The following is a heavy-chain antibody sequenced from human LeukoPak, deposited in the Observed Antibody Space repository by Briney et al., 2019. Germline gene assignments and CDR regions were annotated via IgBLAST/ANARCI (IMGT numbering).Heavy chain of an antibody. CDR1: GFTFRRYG. D-gene: IGHD1-26*01. CDR3: AKDGVGATSLDC. J-gene: IGHJ4*02. CDR2: IWHDGSYE. V-gene: IGHV3-33*06. Sequence: PGGPLTLSCAASGFTFRRYGMQGVRRAPGKGRKGVAVIWHDGSYEYYADSVKGRFTISRDSSKTTLYLQMNGLRAEDTAVYYCAKDGVGATSLDCWGQGTLVTVSS.